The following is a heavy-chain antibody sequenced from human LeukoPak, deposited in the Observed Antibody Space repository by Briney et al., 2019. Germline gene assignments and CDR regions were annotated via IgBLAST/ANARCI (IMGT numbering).Heavy chain of an antibody. J-gene: IGHJ6*03. D-gene: IGHD2-2*01. CDR1: GGTFSSYA. V-gene: IGHV1-69*13. CDR3: ARGPRYCSSTSCYGSGGEYYYYYYMDV. CDR2: IIPIFGTA. Sequence: SVKVSCKASGGTFSSYAISWVRQAPGQGLEWMGGIIPIFGTANYAQKFQGRVTITADESTSTAYMELSSLRSEDTAVYYCARGPRYCSSTSCYGSGGEYYYYYYMDVWGKGTTVTISS.